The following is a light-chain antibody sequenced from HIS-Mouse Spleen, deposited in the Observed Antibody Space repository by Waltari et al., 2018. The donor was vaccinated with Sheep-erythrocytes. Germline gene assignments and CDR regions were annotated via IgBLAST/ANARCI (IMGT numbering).Light chain of an antibody. J-gene: IGKJ3*01. Sequence: DIQMTQSPSSLSASVENRVTITCQESQDISNYLNWYQQKPGKAPKLLIYDASNLETGVPSRFSGSGSGTDFTFTISSLQPEDIATYYCQQYDNLFTFGPGTKVDIK. CDR3: QQYDNLFT. V-gene: IGKV1-33*01. CDR2: DAS. CDR1: QDISNY.